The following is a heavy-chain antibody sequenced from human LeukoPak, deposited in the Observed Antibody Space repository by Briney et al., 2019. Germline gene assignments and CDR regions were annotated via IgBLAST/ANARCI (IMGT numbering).Heavy chain of an antibody. CDR2: TYYRSKWYN. J-gene: IGHJ6*03. V-gene: IGHV6-1*01. CDR3: ARDRDSSSSSYYYYYMDV. Sequence: SQTLSLTCAISGDSVSSNSAAWNWIRQSLSRGLEWLGRTYYRSKWYNDYAVSVKSRITINPDTSKNQFSLQLNSVTPEDTAVYYCARDRDSSSSSYYYYYMDVWGKGTTVTVSS. CDR1: GDSVSSNSAA. D-gene: IGHD6-6*01.